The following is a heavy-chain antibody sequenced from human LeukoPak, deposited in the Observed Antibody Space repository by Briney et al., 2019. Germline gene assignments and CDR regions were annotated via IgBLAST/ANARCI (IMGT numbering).Heavy chain of an antibody. CDR3: ARHDSSGYYGMDV. D-gene: IGHD3-22*01. V-gene: IGHV4-59*08. Sequence: SETLSLTCTVSGGSISSYYWSWIRQPPGKGLEWIGYIYYSGSTNYNPSLKSRVTISVDTSKNQFSLKLSSVTAADTAVYYCARHDSSGYYGMDVWGQGTTVTVSS. J-gene: IGHJ6*02. CDR2: IYYSGST. CDR1: GGSISSYY.